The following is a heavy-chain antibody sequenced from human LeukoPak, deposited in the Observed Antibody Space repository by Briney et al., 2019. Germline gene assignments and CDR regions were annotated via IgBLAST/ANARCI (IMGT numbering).Heavy chain of an antibody. Sequence: PSQTLSLTCTVSGGSISSGDYYWNWIRQHPEKSLEWIGYIFYSGSAYYNPSLKSRVTISVDTSKNQFSLKLSSVTAADTAVYYCARGPPYYFDYWGQGTLVTVSS. CDR2: IFYSGSA. V-gene: IGHV4-31*03. CDR1: GGSISSGDYY. J-gene: IGHJ4*02. CDR3: ARGPPYYFDY.